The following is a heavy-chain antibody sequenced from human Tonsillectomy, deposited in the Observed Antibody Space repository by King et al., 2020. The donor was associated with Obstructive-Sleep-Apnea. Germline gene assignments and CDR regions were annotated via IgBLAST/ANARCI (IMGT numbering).Heavy chain of an antibody. CDR2: IIPILGIA. CDR1: GGTFSSYA. V-gene: IGHV1-69*04. CDR3: ARLGYCSSTSCYASNLGLDDY. D-gene: IGHD2-2*01. J-gene: IGHJ4*02. Sequence: QLVQSGAEVKKPGSSVKVSCKASGGTFSSYAISWVRQAPGQGLEWMGRIIPILGIANYAQKFQGRVTITADKSTSTAYMELSSLRSEDTAVYYCARLGYCSSTSCYASNLGLDDYWGQGTLVTVSS.